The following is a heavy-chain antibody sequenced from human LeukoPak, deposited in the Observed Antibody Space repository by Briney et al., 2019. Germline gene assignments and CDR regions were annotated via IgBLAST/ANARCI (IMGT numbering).Heavy chain of an antibody. D-gene: IGHD3-22*01. Sequence: SETLSLTCSVSGASITSYYWNWIRQCPGKGLEWIAYTDYSWTTNNNPSLKRRITISVDTAKNPFSLKVSSVTAADTAVYYCTKGRYSSGYYFIFDNWGQGALVTVSS. J-gene: IGHJ4*02. CDR3: TKGRYSSGYYFIFDN. CDR1: GASITSYY. V-gene: IGHV4-59*01. CDR2: TDYSWTT.